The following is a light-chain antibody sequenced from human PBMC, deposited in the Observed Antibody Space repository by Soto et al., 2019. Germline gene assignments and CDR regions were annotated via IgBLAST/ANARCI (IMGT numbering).Light chain of an antibody. V-gene: IGKV3-20*01. Sequence: EIVLTQSPGTLSLSPGERATLSCRASQSVSSIYLAWYQQKPGQAPRLLIYGASSRATGIPDRFSGSGSGTDFTLTNSRLEPEDFAVYYCQQYGSSALTFGGGTKVDIK. J-gene: IGKJ4*01. CDR2: GAS. CDR3: QQYGSSALT. CDR1: QSVSSIY.